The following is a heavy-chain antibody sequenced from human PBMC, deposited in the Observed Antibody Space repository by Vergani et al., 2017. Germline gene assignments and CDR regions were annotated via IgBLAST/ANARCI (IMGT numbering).Heavy chain of an antibody. J-gene: IGHJ4*02. D-gene: IGHD2-21*01. CDR3: AKLCGGDCYSADY. CDR2: ISYDGSNK. CDR1: GFTFSSYG. Sequence: QVQLVESGGGVVQPGRSLRLSCAASGFTFSSYGMHWVRQAPGKGLEWVAVISYDGSNKYYADSVKGRFTISRDNSKNTLYLPMNSLRAEDTAVYYCAKLCGGDCYSADYWGQGTLVTVSS. V-gene: IGHV3-30*18.